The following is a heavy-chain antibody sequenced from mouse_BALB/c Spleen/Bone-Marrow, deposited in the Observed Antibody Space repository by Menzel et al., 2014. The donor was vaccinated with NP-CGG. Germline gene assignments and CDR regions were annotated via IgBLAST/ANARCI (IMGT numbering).Heavy chain of an antibody. CDR3: AITTVVNAMDY. CDR1: GYSITSGYT. CDR2: IHYSCTT. Sequence: EVQLVESGPDLVKPSQSLSLTCTVTGYSITSGYTWHWIRQFPGNTLEWMGYIHYSCTTNYNPSLKSRISITRDTSKNQFFLQLNSVTTEDTATYYCAITTVVNAMDYWGQGTSVTVSS. D-gene: IGHD1-1*01. J-gene: IGHJ4*01. V-gene: IGHV3-1*02.